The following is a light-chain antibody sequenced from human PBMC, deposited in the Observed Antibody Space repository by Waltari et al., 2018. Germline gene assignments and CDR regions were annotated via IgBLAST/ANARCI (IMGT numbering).Light chain of an antibody. V-gene: IGLV3-21*01. Sequence: SYVLTQPPSVSVAPGETAQITCGGNNIGSKSVHWYQQKPGQATVLVIYDDSDRPSRIPGRLSGSNSGNTATLTISMVEDGDEADYHCQVWESRSDPFFGGGTKLTVL. CDR2: DDS. CDR3: QVWESRSDPF. CDR1: NIGSKS. J-gene: IGLJ2*01.